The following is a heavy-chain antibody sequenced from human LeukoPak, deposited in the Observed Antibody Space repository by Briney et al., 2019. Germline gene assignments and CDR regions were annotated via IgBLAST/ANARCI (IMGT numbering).Heavy chain of an antibody. D-gene: IGHD5-24*01. V-gene: IGHV4-59*08. Sequence: SETLSLTCTVSGGSMSSYYWSWIRQPPGKGLEWIGYIYHSGSTKYNRSLKSRVTISVDTSKNQFSPKLSSVTAADTAVYYCARGARAGYNLEPFDYWGQGTLVTVS. CDR3: ARGARAGYNLEPFDY. CDR1: GGSMSSYY. CDR2: IYHSGST. J-gene: IGHJ4*02.